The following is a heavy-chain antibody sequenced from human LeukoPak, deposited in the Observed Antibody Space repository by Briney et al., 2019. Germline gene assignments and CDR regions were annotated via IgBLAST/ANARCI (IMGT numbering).Heavy chain of an antibody. CDR2: ISSSGSTI. CDR1: GFTFSDYY. CDR3: AKVRSSTSRGPPDY. D-gene: IGHD2-2*01. V-gene: IGHV3-11*01. Sequence: GGSLRLSCAASGFTFSDYYMSWIRQAPGKGLEWVSYISSSGSTIYYADSVKGRFTISRDNSKNTLYLQMNSLRAEDTAVYYCAKVRSSTSRGPPDYWGQGTLVTVSS. J-gene: IGHJ4*02.